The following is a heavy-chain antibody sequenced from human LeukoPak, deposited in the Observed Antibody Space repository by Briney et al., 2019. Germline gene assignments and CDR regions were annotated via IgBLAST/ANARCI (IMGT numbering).Heavy chain of an antibody. CDR2: ISSSGSTI. D-gene: IGHD4-17*01. J-gene: IGHJ3*02. CDR1: GFTFSDYY. Sequence: GGSLRLSCAASGFTFSDYYMSWIRQAPGKGLEWVSYISSSGSTIYYADSVKGRFTISRDNSKNTLYLQMNSLRAEDTAVYYCAKDHPTVTTPRIPDAFDIWGQGTMVTVSS. CDR3: AKDHPTVTTPRIPDAFDI. V-gene: IGHV3-11*01.